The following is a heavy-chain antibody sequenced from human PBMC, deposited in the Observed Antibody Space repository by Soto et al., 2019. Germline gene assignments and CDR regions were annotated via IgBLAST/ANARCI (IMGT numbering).Heavy chain of an antibody. CDR3: ARGEYYEWGRGFYKGDAFES. CDR1: GYTFTSYS. V-gene: IGHV1-3*01. CDR2: INAGNGNT. J-gene: IGHJ3*02. D-gene: IGHD3-3*01. Sequence: ASVQVSCKASGYTFTSYSIHWVRQAPGQRLEWMGWINAGNGNTKYSQKFQGRVTITRDTSANTAYLELSSLRSEATAVYYCARGEYYEWGRGFYKGDAFESWGQGKMVSVS.